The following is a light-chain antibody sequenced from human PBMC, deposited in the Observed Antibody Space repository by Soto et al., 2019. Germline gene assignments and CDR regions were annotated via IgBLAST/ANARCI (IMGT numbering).Light chain of an antibody. CDR3: QSYDSSLSGSYV. V-gene: IGLV1-40*01. Sequence: QPVLTNPPSVKGVPGEWGSISDHKNSSNIGAGYDVHWYQQLPGTAPKLLIYGNSNRPSGVPDRFSGSKSGTSASLAITGLQAEDEADYYCQSYDSSLSGSYVFGTGTKVTVL. CDR1: SSNIGAGYD. CDR2: GNS. J-gene: IGLJ1*01.